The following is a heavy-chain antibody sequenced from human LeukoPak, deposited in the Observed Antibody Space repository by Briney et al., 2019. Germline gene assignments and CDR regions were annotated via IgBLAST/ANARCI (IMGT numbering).Heavy chain of an antibody. J-gene: IGHJ5*02. CDR1: GYTFTSYG. V-gene: IGHV1-18*04. Sequence: ASVKVSCKASGYTFTSYGISWVRQAPRQGLEWMGWISAYNGNTNYAQKLQGRVTMTTDTSTSTAYMELRSLRSDDTAVYYCAREVATLNWFDPWGQGTLVTVSS. CDR3: AREVATLNWFDP. D-gene: IGHD5-12*01. CDR2: ISAYNGNT.